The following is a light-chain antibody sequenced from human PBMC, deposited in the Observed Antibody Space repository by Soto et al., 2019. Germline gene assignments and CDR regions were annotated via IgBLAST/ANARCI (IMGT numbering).Light chain of an antibody. CDR3: QQYGSSPPYT. Sequence: EIVLTQSPGTLSLSPGERATLSCRASQSLTSDYLAWYQQKPGQAPRLLIYGASSRAAGIPDRFSGSGSGTDLTLTISRLEPEDFAVYYCQQYGSSPPYTFGQGTKLEIK. J-gene: IGKJ2*01. CDR1: QSLTSDY. V-gene: IGKV3-20*01. CDR2: GAS.